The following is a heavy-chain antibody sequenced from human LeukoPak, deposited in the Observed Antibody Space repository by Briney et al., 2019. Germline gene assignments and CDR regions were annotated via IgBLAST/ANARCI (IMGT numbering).Heavy chain of an antibody. V-gene: IGHV4-34*01. CDR1: GGSFSGYY. CDR2: INHSGST. Sequence: SETLSHTWAVYGGSFSGYYWSWIRQPPGKGLEWIGEINHSGSTNYNPSLKSRVTISVDTSKNQFSLKLSSVTAADTAVYYCARDHLAYGDSYFDYWGQGTQLTVSS. CDR3: ARDHLAYGDSYFDY. D-gene: IGHD4-17*01. J-gene: IGHJ4*02.